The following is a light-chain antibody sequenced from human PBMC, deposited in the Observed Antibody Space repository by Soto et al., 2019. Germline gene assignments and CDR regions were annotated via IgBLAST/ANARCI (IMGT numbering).Light chain of an antibody. J-gene: IGKJ1*01. Sequence: EIVITQSPATLSVSPGERATVSCWACQSVSISLAWYQQKSGQGPRLLMYGASTRASGIPARFSGSGSGTEFTLTLSSLQSEDLAVYHCQQRSNWPRTFGQGTKV. V-gene: IGKV3-15*01. CDR2: GAS. CDR1: QSVSIS. CDR3: QQRSNWPRT.